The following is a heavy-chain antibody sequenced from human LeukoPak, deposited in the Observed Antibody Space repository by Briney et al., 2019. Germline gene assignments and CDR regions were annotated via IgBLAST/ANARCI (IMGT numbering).Heavy chain of an antibody. Sequence: GASVKVSFKASGGTFSSYAISWVRQAPGQGLEWMGRIIPIFGTANYAQKYQGRVTITTDESTSTAYMELSSLRSEDTAVYYCARDIRYFDGLSTNWFDPWGQGTLVTVSS. V-gene: IGHV1-69*05. CDR3: ARDIRYFDGLSTNWFDP. J-gene: IGHJ5*02. CDR1: GGTFSSYA. CDR2: IIPIFGTA. D-gene: IGHD3-9*01.